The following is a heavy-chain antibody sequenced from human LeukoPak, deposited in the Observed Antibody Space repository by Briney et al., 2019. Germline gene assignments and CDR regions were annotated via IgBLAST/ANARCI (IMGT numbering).Heavy chain of an antibody. Sequence: QPGGSLRLSCAASGFTFSSFAMHWVRQAPGKGLEWVAVISYDGSNKYYADSVKGRFTISRDNSKNTLYLQMNSLRAEDTAVYYCARASSYYDSSGYLDYWGQGTLVTVSS. D-gene: IGHD3-22*01. CDR3: ARASSYYDSSGYLDY. V-gene: IGHV3-30-3*01. CDR2: ISYDGSNK. J-gene: IGHJ4*02. CDR1: GFTFSSFA.